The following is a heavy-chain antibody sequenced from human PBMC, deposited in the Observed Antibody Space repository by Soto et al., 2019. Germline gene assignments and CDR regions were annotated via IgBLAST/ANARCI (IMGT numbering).Heavy chain of an antibody. V-gene: IGHV1-2*02. J-gene: IGHJ4*02. CDR2: INPNSGGT. CDR3: AAYGRLSPKYPFVDY. CDR1: GYTFTGYY. D-gene: IGHD3-10*02. Sequence: GASVKVSCKASGYTFTGYYMHWVRQAPGQGLEWMGWINPNSGGTNYAQKFQGRVTMTRDTSISTAYMELSRLRSDDTAVYYCAAYGRLSPKYPFVDYWGQGTLVTVSS.